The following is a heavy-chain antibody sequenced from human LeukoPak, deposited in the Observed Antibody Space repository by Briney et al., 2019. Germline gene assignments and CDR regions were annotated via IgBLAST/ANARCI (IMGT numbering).Heavy chain of an antibody. CDR1: GFTFSDYF. V-gene: IGHV3-11*04. CDR3: ASSQSSVAGMVGY. CDR2: ISGSGSSK. J-gene: IGHJ4*02. D-gene: IGHD6-19*01. Sequence: GGSLRLSCAASGFTFSDYFMTWIRQAPGKGLEWVSYISGSGSSKYYADSVKGRFTISRDNAKNSLYLQVKSLRVEDTAVYYCASSQSSVAGMVGYWGQGTLVTVSS.